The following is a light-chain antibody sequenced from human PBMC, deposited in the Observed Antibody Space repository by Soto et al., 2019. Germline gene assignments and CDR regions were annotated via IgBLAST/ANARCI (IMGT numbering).Light chain of an antibody. J-gene: IGKJ1*01. CDR2: GAS. CDR3: QQYGSSGT. Sequence: TLSLSPGERATLSCRASQSVSNNYLAWYQQKPGQAPRLLIYGASNRATGIPDRFSGSGSGTDFTLTISRMEPEDFAVYYCQQYGSSGTFGQGTKVDIX. V-gene: IGKV3-20*01. CDR1: QSVSNNY.